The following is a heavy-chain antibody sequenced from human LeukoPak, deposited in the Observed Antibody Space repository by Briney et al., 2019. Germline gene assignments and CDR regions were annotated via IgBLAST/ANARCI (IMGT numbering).Heavy chain of an antibody. Sequence: SVKVSCKASGGTFSSYAISWVRQAPGQGLEWMGGIIPIFGTANYAQKFQGRVTITADESTSTGYMELSSLRSEDTAVYYCASDSSSWYNVRDYWGQGTLVTVSS. V-gene: IGHV1-69*01. CDR2: IIPIFGTA. CDR1: GGTFSSYA. J-gene: IGHJ4*02. CDR3: ASDSSSWYNVRDY. D-gene: IGHD6-13*01.